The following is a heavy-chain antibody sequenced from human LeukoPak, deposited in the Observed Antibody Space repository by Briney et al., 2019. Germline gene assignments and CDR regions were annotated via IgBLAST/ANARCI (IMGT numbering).Heavy chain of an antibody. D-gene: IGHD2-15*01. CDR3: ARARAAGFDP. V-gene: IGHV4-59*01. J-gene: IGHJ5*02. CDR1: GGSISSYY. Sequence: PSETLSLTCTVSGGSISSYYWSWIRQPPGKGLEWIGCIYYSGGTNYNPSLKSRVTISVDTSKNQFSLKLSSVTAADTAVYYCARARAAGFDPWGQGTLVTVSS. CDR2: IYYSGGT.